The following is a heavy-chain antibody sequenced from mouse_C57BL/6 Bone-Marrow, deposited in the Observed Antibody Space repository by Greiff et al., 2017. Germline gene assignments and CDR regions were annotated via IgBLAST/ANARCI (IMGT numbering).Heavy chain of an antibody. Sequence: EVKLVESGEGLVKPGGSLKLSCAASGFTFSSYAMSWVRQTPEKRLEWVAYISSGGVYIYYADTVKGRFTISRDNARNTLYLQMSSLKSEDTAMYYCTRGAYDYDGPYFDYWGQGTTLTVSS. CDR3: TRGAYDYDGPYFDY. CDR2: ISSGGVYI. CDR1: GFTFSSYA. V-gene: IGHV5-9-1*02. J-gene: IGHJ2*01. D-gene: IGHD2-4*01.